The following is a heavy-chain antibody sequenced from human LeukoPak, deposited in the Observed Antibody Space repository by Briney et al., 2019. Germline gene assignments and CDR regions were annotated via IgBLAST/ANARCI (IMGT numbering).Heavy chain of an antibody. J-gene: IGHJ5*02. CDR2: IDNGGSGT. CDR3: VSDLCGGDDQ. D-gene: IGHD3-3*01. Sequence: PGGSLRLSCAASGFTFSGYWMHWVRQVPEKGLVLVSRIDNGGSGTTYADSVKGRFTVSRDNAKNTLYLQMNSLRDEDTAVYYCVSDLCGGDDQWGRGTLVTVSS. V-gene: IGHV3-74*01. CDR1: GFTFSGYW.